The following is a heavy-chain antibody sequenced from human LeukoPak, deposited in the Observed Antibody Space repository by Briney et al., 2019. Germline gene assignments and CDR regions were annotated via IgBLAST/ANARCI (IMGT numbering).Heavy chain of an antibody. CDR1: GFTFSSYA. V-gene: IGHV3-23*01. Sequence: GGSLRLSCAASGFTFSSYAMSWVRQAPGKGLEWVSAISGSGGSTYYADSVKGRFTISRDNSKNTLYLQMNSLKAEDTAVYYCAKDSFTIFGVVIMYFDYWGQGTLVTVSS. J-gene: IGHJ4*02. CDR2: ISGSGGST. CDR3: AKDSFTIFGVVIMYFDY. D-gene: IGHD3-3*01.